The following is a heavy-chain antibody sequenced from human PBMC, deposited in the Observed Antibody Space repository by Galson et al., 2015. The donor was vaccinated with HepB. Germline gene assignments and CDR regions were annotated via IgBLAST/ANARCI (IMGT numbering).Heavy chain of an antibody. CDR3: ARIISGGGYCSGDSCYHDAFDV. CDR2: IDWDDDK. CDR1: GFSLNTRGMC. D-gene: IGHD2-15*01. V-gene: IGHV2-70*17. Sequence: PALVKPTQTLTLTCSFSGFSLNTRGMCVNWIRQPPGKALEWLARIDWDDDKFYSPSLETRLTISKDTSKNQVVLKLSDMDPVDTATYYCARIISGGGYCSGDSCYHDAFDVWGQGRLVTVSS. J-gene: IGHJ3*01.